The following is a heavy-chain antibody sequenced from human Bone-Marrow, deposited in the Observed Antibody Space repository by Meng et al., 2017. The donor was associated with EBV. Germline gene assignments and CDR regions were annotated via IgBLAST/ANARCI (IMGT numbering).Heavy chain of an antibody. CDR2: ISYDGSNK. J-gene: IGHJ4*02. V-gene: IGHV3-30-3*01. Sequence: VHVLESGGGVVQPGRSLRLSCAASGFTFSSYAMHWVRQAPGKGLEWVAVISYDGSNKYYADSVKGRFTISRDNSKNTLYLQMNSLRAEDTAAYYCARDRGGNSDYWGQGTLVTVSS. CDR1: GFTFSSYA. D-gene: IGHD4-23*01. CDR3: ARDRGGNSDY.